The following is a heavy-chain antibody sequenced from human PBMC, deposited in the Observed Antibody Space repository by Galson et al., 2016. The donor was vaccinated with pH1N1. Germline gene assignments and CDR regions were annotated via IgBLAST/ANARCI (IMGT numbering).Heavy chain of an antibody. Sequence: SLRLSCAASGFAFSTYAMTWVRQAPGKGLEWVSTLSGSGGTTYYADSVKGRFTISRDNSKNPLYLQMNSLRTEDTAVYFCALYCSTTSCSSPSSYYDMDVWGQGTTVSVS. CDR1: GFAFSTYA. CDR2: LSGSGGTT. V-gene: IGHV3-23*01. D-gene: IGHD2-2*01. J-gene: IGHJ6*02. CDR3: ALYCSTTSCSSPSSYYDMDV.